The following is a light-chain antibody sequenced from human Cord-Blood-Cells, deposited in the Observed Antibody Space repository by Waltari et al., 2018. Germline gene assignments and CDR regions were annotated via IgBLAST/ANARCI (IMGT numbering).Light chain of an antibody. J-gene: IGKJ2*01. CDR1: QGLSSY. V-gene: IGKV1-9*01. Sequence: DIQLTQSPSFLSASVGDRVTITCRASQGLSSYLAWYQQKPVKAPKPLIYAASTLQSRVPSSFSGSGSGTEFTLTISSLQPEDFATYYCQQLKSYPYTFGQGTKLEIK. CDR2: AAS. CDR3: QQLKSYPYT.